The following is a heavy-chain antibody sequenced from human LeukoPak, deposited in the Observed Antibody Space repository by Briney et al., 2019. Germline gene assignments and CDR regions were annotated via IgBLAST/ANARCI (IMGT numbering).Heavy chain of an antibody. J-gene: IGHJ5*02. V-gene: IGHV1-18*01. CDR2: INANSGNT. CDR1: GNTFSNYG. D-gene: IGHD3-22*01. CDR3: ARGVGVTRFDP. Sequence: ASVKVSCKASGNTFSNYGFSWVRQAPGQGLEWMGWINANSGNTDYAQNFQGRVTLTTDTSTNVAYMELRSLTSDDTAVYYCARGVGVTRFDPWGQGTLVTVSS.